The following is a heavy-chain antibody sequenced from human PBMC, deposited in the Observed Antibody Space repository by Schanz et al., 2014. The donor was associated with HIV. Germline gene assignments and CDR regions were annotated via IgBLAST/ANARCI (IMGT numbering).Heavy chain of an antibody. V-gene: IGHV3-9*01. D-gene: IGHD3-3*01. CDR1: GFTFDDYV. Sequence: EVQLVESGGGLVQPGRSLRLSCAASGFTFDDYVMHWVRQAPGKGLEWVSGISWKSDSIGYADSVKGRFAISRDNAKNTVYLEMNSLRAEDTAVYYCVRDRVYSFWTGYEPFDSWGQGTLVTVSS. CDR3: VRDRVYSFWTGYEPFDS. J-gene: IGHJ4*02. CDR2: ISWKSDSI.